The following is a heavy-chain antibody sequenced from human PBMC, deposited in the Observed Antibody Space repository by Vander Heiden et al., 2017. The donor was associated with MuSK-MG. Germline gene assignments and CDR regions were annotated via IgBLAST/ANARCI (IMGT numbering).Heavy chain of an antibody. D-gene: IGHD6-19*01. J-gene: IGHJ4*02. Sequence: EVQLLESGGGLVQPGGSLSLSCAASGFTFSSHAMCWVRQAPGKGLEWVSAISGSGGSTYYADSVKGRFTISRDKSKNTLYLQMNSMRAEDTAVYYCAKDISGWPTFYDYWGQGSLVTVSS. V-gene: IGHV3-23*01. CDR1: GFTFSSHA. CDR3: AKDISGWPTFYDY. CDR2: ISGSGGST.